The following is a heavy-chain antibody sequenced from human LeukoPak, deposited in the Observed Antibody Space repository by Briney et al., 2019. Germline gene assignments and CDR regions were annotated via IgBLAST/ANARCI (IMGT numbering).Heavy chain of an antibody. CDR1: GGSISSYY. D-gene: IGHD3-3*01. V-gene: IGHV4-59*01. CDR3: ARGTTIFGVVIDY. CDR2: IYYSGGT. J-gene: IGHJ4*02. Sequence: PSETLSLTCTVSGGSISSYYWSWIRQPPGKGLEWIGYIYYSGGTNYNPSLKSRVTISVDTSKNQFSLKLSSVTAADTAVYYCARGTTIFGVVIDYWGQGTLVTVSS.